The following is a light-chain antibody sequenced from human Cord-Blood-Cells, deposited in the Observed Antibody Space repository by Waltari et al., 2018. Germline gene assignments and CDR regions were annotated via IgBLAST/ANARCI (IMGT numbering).Light chain of an antibody. V-gene: IGLV2-11*01. CDR1: SSDVGGYNY. J-gene: IGLJ3*02. CDR2: DVS. CDR3: CSYAGSYTRV. Sequence: QSALTQPRSVSGSPGQSVTISCTGTSSDVGGYNYVSWYQQHPGKAPKLMIYDVSKRPSGGPDRFSGSKSGNTASLHISGLQAEDEADYDCCSYAGSYTRVFGGGTKLTVL.